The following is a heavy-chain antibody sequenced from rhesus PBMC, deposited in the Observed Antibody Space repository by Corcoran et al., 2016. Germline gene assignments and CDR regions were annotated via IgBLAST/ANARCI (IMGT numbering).Heavy chain of an antibody. Sequence: QVQLQESGPGLVKPSETLSLTCAVSGYSISSSYGWCWIPLPPGQGVVSIWYNSYRGSSHSTPSVKVRDTISVDTSQNQCSLNLSSVAAADTAVYYCARRGYSGSYYGLPLDVWGRGLLVIVSS. CDR3: ARRGYSGSYYGLPLDV. CDR1: GYSISSSYG. D-gene: IGHD3-16*01. V-gene: IGHV4-127*01. J-gene: IGHJ5-2*02. CDR2: NSYRGSS.